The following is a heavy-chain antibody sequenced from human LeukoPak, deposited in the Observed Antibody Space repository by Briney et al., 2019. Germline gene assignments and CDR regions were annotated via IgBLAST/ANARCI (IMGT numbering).Heavy chain of an antibody. J-gene: IGHJ4*02. CDR3: ARERVIAAAGDGFDS. D-gene: IGHD2-21*01. Sequence: GGSLRLSCAASGLTFSDYSMNWVRQAPGKGLEWVSYISSSSTTIFYADPVKGRFTISRDNAKNSLFLQMNGLRDEDTALYYCARERVIAAAGDGFDSWGQGTLVTVSS. CDR1: GLTFSDYS. V-gene: IGHV3-48*02. CDR2: ISSSSTTI.